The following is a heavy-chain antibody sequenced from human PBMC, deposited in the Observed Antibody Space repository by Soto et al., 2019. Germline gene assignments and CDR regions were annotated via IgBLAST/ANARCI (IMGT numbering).Heavy chain of an antibody. CDR3: ARVGFWSGYYENSLDV. CDR2: IYHSGSA. V-gene: IGHV4-4*02. Sequence: PSETLSLTCLVSGQYIKSNFWWAWVRQSPGKDLEWIGEIYHSGSAIYTPSLKNRVTLSLDESKNSLYLQMNSLRAEDTAVYYCARVGFWSGYYENSLDVWGQGTTVTVSS. J-gene: IGHJ6*02. CDR1: GQYIKSNFW. D-gene: IGHD3-3*01.